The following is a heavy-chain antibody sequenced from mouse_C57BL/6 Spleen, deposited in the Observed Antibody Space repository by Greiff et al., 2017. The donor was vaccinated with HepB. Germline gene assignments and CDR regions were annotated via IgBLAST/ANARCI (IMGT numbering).Heavy chain of an antibody. Sequence: QVKLKQPGAELVKPGASVKLSCKASGYTFTSYWMHWVKQRPGQGLEWIGMIHPNSGSTNYNEKFKSKATLTVDKSSSTAYMQLSSLTSEDSAVYYCARRVYGSSDAMDYWGQGTSVTVSS. CDR3: ARRVYGSSDAMDY. J-gene: IGHJ4*01. V-gene: IGHV1-64*01. D-gene: IGHD1-1*01. CDR1: GYTFTSYW. CDR2: IHPNSGST.